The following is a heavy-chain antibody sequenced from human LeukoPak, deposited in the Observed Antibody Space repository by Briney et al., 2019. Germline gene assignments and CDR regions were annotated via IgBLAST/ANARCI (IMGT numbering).Heavy chain of an antibody. D-gene: IGHD2-15*01. CDR1: GFTFSSYS. V-gene: IGHV3-48*04. CDR2: ISSSSSTI. J-gene: IGHJ4*02. Sequence: PGGSLRLSCAASGFTFSSYSMNWVRQAPGKGLEWVSYISSSSSTIYYADSVKGRFTISRDNAKNSLYLQMNSLRAEDTAVYYCARELVVAAVNPNFDYWGQGTLVTVSS. CDR3: ARELVVAAVNPNFDY.